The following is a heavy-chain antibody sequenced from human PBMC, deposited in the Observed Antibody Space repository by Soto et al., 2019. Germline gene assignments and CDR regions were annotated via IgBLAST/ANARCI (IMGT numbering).Heavy chain of an antibody. Sequence: PGGSLRLSCAASGFTFSSYSMNWVRQAPGKGLEWVSSISSSSSYIYYADSVKGRFTISRDNAKNSLHLQMNSLRAEDTAVYYCARDCQIDFGGWFDPWGQGTLVTVSS. V-gene: IGHV3-21*01. CDR2: ISSSSSYI. CDR3: ARDCQIDFGGWFDP. CDR1: GFTFSSYS. D-gene: IGHD2-21*01. J-gene: IGHJ5*02.